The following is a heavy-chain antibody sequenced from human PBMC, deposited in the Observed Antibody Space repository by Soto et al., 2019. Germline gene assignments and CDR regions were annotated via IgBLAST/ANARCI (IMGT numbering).Heavy chain of an antibody. V-gene: IGHV4-34*01. D-gene: IGHD6-19*01. CDR3: ARGRTAVAAYYYYYGMDV. CDR2: INHSGST. J-gene: IGHJ6*02. CDR1: GGSFSGYY. Sequence: SETLSLTCAVSGGSFSGYYWSWIRQPPGKGLEWIGEINHSGSTNYNPSLKSRVTISVDTSKNQFSLKLSSVTAADTAVYYCARGRTAVAAYYYYYGMDVWGQGTTVTVSS.